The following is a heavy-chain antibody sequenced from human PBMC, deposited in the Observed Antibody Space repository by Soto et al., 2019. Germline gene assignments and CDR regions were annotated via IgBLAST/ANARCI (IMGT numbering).Heavy chain of an antibody. Sequence: GGSLRLSCAASGFTFSSYGMHWVRQAPGKGLEWVAVISYDGSNKYYADSVKGRFTISRDNSKNTLYLQMNSLRAEDTAVYYCAKARYGDYRYYYYYMDVWGKGTTVTVSS. V-gene: IGHV3-30*18. CDR2: ISYDGSNK. D-gene: IGHD4-17*01. J-gene: IGHJ6*03. CDR1: GFTFSSYG. CDR3: AKARYGDYRYYYYYMDV.